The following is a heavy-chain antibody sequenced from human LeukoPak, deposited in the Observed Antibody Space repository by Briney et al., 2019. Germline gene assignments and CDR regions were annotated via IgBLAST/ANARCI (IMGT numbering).Heavy chain of an antibody. J-gene: IGHJ4*02. V-gene: IGHV4-4*07. CDR2: IYTSGST. CDR1: GGSISSYY. CDR3: ARDKGFLSSSWYYDY. D-gene: IGHD6-13*01. Sequence: SETLSLTCTVSGGSISSYYWSWIRQPAGKGLEWIGRIYTSGSTNYNPSLKSRVTMSVDTSKNQFSLKLSSVTAADTAVYYCARDKGFLSSSWYYDYWGQGTLVTVSS.